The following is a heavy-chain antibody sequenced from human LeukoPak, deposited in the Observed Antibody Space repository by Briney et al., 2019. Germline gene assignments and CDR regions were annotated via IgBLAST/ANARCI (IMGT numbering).Heavy chain of an antibody. D-gene: IGHD6-13*01. CDR2: MSYDGGNK. CDR1: GFTFSSYG. J-gene: IGHJ4*02. Sequence: GGSLRLSCAASGFTFSSYGMHWVRQAPGKGLEWVAVMSYDGGNKYFADSVKGRFTIFRDNSKNTLYLQMNSLRAEDTAMYYCAKKFPGIAAAGIDYWGQGTLVTVSS. V-gene: IGHV3-30*18. CDR3: AKKFPGIAAAGIDY.